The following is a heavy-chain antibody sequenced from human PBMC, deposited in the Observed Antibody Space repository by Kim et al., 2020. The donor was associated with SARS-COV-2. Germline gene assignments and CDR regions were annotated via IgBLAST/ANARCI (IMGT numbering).Heavy chain of an antibody. Sequence: TNYTASVKGRFTITRANAKNSLYLQMNRLRTEDTAVYYCAKGGTAFDIWGQGTMVTVSS. D-gene: IGHD2-15*01. V-gene: IGHV3-11*03. J-gene: IGHJ3*02. CDR2: T. CDR3: AKGGTAFDI.